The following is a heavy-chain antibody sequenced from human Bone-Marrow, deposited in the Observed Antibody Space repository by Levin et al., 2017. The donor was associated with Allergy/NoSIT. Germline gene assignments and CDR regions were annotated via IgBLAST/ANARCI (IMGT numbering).Heavy chain of an antibody. V-gene: IGHV3-15*07. CDR2: IKSKTDGGTT. CDR1: GFTFSNAW. J-gene: IGHJ5*02. D-gene: IGHD6-13*01. Sequence: GGSLRLSCAASGFTFSNAWMNWVRQAPGKGLEWVGRIKSKTDGGTTDYAAPVKGRFTISRDDSKNTLYLQMNSLKTEDTAVYYCTTTAKPRIAAAGTRGWFDPWGQGTLVTVSS. CDR3: TTTAKPRIAAAGTRGWFDP.